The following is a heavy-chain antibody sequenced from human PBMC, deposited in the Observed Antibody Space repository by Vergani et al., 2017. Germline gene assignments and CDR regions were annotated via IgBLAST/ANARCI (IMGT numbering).Heavy chain of an antibody. J-gene: IGHJ1*01. CDR3: ASGVPGYQLATQYFQH. CDR2: ISSSSSYR. CDR1: GFTFGSYS. V-gene: IGHV3-21*01. Sequence: EVQLVESGGGLVKPGGPLRLSCVASGFTFGSYSMNWARQAPGKGLEWVSFISSSSSYRYYADTVKGRFTISRDNGEYSLLLQMNSLRPEDTAVYYCASGVPGYQLATQYFQHWGQGTLVTVSS. D-gene: IGHD2-2*01.